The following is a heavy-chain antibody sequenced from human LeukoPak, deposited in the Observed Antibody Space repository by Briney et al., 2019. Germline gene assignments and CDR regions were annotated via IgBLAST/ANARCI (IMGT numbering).Heavy chain of an antibody. V-gene: IGHV4-38-2*01. CDR1: IDSGYY. D-gene: IGHD3-16*01. J-gene: IGHJ5*02. CDR2: MFYYGST. CDR3: ARGGITSLLNWFDP. Sequence: TSETLSLTCSVSIDSGYYWGWIRQPPGKGLEWIGSMFYYGSTYYNASLKSRVTISLDTSKKQFSLKLRSVTAADTAVYYCARGGITSLLNWFDPWGQGILVTVSS.